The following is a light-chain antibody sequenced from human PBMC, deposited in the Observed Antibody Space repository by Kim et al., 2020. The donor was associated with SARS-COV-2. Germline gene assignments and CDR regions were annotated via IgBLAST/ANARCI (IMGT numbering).Light chain of an antibody. V-gene: IGKV3-11*01. J-gene: IGKJ4*01. CDR2: DAS. CDR3: QQRSNCLT. CDR1: QSVSSY. Sequence: EIVLTQSPATLSLSPGERATLSCRASQSVSSYLAWYQQKPGQALRLLIYDASNRATGIPARFSGSGSGTDFTLTISSLEPEDFAVYYCQQRSNCLTFGGVTKVDI.